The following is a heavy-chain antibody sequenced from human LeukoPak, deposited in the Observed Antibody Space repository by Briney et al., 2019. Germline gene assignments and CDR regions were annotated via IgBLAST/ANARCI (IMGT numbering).Heavy chain of an antibody. Sequence: GGSLRLSCAASGFTFSSYSMNWVRQAPGKGLEWVSSISSSSSYIYYADSVKGRFIISRDNAKNSVYLQMNSLRAEDTAVYYCARAVALGYCSSTSCYEPDYWGQGTLVTVSS. D-gene: IGHD2-2*01. CDR2: ISSSSSYI. CDR3: ARAVALGYCSSTSCYEPDY. J-gene: IGHJ4*02. V-gene: IGHV3-21*01. CDR1: GFTFSSYS.